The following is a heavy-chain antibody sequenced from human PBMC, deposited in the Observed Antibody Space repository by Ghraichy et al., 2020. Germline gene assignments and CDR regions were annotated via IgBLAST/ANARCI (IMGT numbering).Heavy chain of an antibody. V-gene: IGHV4-34*01. J-gene: IGHJ6*04. CDR3: ARHSYYGSGSYYNGGPKYYYYGMDV. CDR1: GGSFSGYY. D-gene: IGHD3-10*01. CDR2: INHSGST. Sequence: SETLSLTCAVYGGSFSGYYWSWIRQPPGKGLEWIGEINHSGSTNYNPSLKSRVTISVDTSKNQFSLKLSSVTAADTAVYYCARHSYYGSGSYYNGGPKYYYYGMDVWGEGTTVTVSS.